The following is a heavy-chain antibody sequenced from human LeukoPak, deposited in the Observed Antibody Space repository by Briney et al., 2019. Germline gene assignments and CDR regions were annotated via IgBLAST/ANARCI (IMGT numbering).Heavy chain of an antibody. CDR2: IIPIFGTA. CDR1: GGTFSSYA. J-gene: IGHJ4*02. V-gene: IGHV1-69*05. CDR3: ARGTGYDFWSGYEDY. D-gene: IGHD3-3*01. Sequence: GASVKVSCKASGGTFSSYAISLVRQAPGQGLEWMGGIIPIFGTANYAQKFQGRVTITTDESTSTAYMELSSLRSEDTAVYYCARGTGYDFWSGYEDYWGQGTLVTVSS.